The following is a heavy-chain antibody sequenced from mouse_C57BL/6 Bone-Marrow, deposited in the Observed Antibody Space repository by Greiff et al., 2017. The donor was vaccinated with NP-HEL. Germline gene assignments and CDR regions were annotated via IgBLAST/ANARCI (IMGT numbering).Heavy chain of an antibody. CDR2: IDPSDSYT. D-gene: IGHD1-1*01. J-gene: IGHJ1*03. CDR3: ARAPITTVVATDWYFDV. CDR1: GYTFTSYW. Sequence: QVQLQQPGAELVRPGTSVKLSCKASGYTFTSYWMHWVKQRPGQGLEWIGVIDPSDSYTNYNQKFTGKATLTVDTSSSTAYMQHSSLTSEDSAVYYCARAPITTVVATDWYFDVWGTGTTVTVSS. V-gene: IGHV1-59*01.